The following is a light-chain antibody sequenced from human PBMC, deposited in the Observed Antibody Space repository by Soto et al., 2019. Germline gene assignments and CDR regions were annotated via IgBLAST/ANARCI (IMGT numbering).Light chain of an antibody. CDR3: MQALQTPPT. V-gene: IGKV2-28*01. CDR2: LGS. J-gene: IGKJ1*01. CDR1: QSLLHSNGYNY. Sequence: VMTQSPLSLPVTPGEPASISCRSSQSLLHSNGYNYLDWYLQKPGQSPQLLIYLGSNRASGVPDRFSGSGSGTDFTLKISRVEAEDVWVYYCMQALQTPPTFGQGTKVEIK.